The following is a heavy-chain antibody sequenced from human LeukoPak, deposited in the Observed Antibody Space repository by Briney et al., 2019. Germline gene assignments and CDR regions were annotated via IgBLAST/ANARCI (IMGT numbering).Heavy chain of an antibody. V-gene: IGHV3-53*01. J-gene: IGHJ5*02. CDR2: IYSGGST. Sequence: GGSLRLSCAASGFTVSSNYMSWVRQAPGKGLEWVSVIYSGGSTYYAGSVKGRFTISRDNSKNTLYLQMNSLRAEDTAVYYCARDFGEGYSSSWSTEPAWGQGTLVTVSS. CDR1: GFTVSSNY. CDR3: ARDFGEGYSSSWSTEPA. D-gene: IGHD6-13*01.